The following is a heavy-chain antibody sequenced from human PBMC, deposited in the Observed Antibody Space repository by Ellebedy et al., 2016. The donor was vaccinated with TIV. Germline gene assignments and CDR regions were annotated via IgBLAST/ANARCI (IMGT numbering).Heavy chain of an antibody. CDR2: IYPGDSDT. CDR3: ARHRGYYDSSGHDAFDI. Sequence: GESLKISCKGSGYSFTSYWIGWVRQMPGKGLEWMGIIYPGDSDTRYSPSFQGQVTISADKPISTAYLQWSSLKASDTAMYYCARHRGYYDSSGHDAFDIWGQGTMVTVSS. D-gene: IGHD3-22*01. J-gene: IGHJ3*02. V-gene: IGHV5-51*01. CDR1: GYSFTSYW.